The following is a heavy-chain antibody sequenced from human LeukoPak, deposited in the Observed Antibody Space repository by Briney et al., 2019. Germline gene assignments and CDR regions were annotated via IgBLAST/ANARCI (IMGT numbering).Heavy chain of an antibody. V-gene: IGHV1-18*01. CDR1: GYTFTSYG. Sequence: VASVKVSCKASGYTFTSYGISWVRQAPGQGLEWMGWISAYNGNTNYAQKLQSRVTMTTDTSTSTAYMELRSLRSDDTAVYYCARVVVVPAAKHYYYYGMDVWGQGTTVTVSS. CDR3: ARVVVVPAAKHYYYYGMDV. CDR2: ISAYNGNT. J-gene: IGHJ6*02. D-gene: IGHD2-2*01.